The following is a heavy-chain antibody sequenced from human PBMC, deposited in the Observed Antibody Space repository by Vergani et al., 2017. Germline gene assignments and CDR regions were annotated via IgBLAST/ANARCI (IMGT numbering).Heavy chain of an antibody. CDR1: GYTLTELS. CDR3: ARDPTYYDFWSGYRSRDYYFDY. Sequence: QVQLVQSGAEVKKPGASVKVSCKVSGYTLTELSMHWVRQAPGKGLEWMGGFDPEDGETIYAQKFQGRVTMTEDTSTDTAYMELSSLRSEDTAVYYCARDPTYYDFWSGYRSRDYYFDYWGQGTLVTVSS. J-gene: IGHJ4*02. D-gene: IGHD3-3*01. CDR2: FDPEDGET. V-gene: IGHV1-24*01.